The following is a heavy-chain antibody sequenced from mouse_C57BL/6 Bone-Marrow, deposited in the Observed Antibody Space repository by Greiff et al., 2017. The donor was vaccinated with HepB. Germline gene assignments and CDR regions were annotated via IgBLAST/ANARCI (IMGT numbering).Heavy chain of an antibody. CDR1: GFSFNTYA. V-gene: IGHV10-1*01. Sequence: EVQLVESGGGSVQPKGSLKLSCAASGFSFNTYAMNWVRQAPGKGLEWVARIRSKSNNYATYYADSVKDRFTISRDDSESMLYLQMNNLKTEDTAMYYCVRAYYSNPFAYWGQGTLVTVSA. D-gene: IGHD2-5*01. J-gene: IGHJ3*01. CDR2: IRSKSNNYAT. CDR3: VRAYYSNPFAY.